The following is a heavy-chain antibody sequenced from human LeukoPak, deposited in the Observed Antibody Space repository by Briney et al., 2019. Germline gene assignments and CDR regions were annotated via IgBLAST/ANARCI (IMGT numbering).Heavy chain of an antibody. V-gene: IGHV1-8*01. CDR3: AKSAAGTLRYFDWSSILPYYYYYMDV. Sequence: ASVKVSCKASGYTFTSYDINWVRQATGQGLEWMGWMNPNSGNTGYAQKFQGRVTMTRNTSISTAYMELSSLRSEDTAVYYCAKSAAGTLRYFDWSSILPYYYYYMDVWGKGTTVTVSS. CDR2: MNPNSGNT. CDR1: GYTFTSYD. D-gene: IGHD3-9*01. J-gene: IGHJ6*03.